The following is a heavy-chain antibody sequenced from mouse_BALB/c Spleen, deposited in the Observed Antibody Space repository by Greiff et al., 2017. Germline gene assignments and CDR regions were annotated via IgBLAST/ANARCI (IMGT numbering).Heavy chain of an antibody. CDR3: ARYLYGYDNAMDY. CDR1: GDSITSGY. Sequence: EVQLVESGPSLVKPSQTLSLTCSVTGDSITSGYWNWIRKFPGNKLEYMGYISYSGSTYYNPSLKSRISITRDTSKNQYYLQLNSVTTEDTATYYCARYLYGYDNAMDYWGQGTSVTVSS. J-gene: IGHJ4*01. V-gene: IGHV3-8*02. D-gene: IGHD2-2*01. CDR2: ISYSGST.